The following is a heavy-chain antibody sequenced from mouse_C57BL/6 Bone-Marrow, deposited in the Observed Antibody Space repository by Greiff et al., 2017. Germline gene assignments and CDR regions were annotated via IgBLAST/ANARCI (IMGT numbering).Heavy chain of an antibody. CDR2: IYPGSGST. CDR1: GYTFTSYW. D-gene: IGHD2-3*01. CDR3: ARWWLLRVLYAMDY. V-gene: IGHV1-55*01. Sequence: QVQLKQPGAELVKPGASVKMSCKASGYTFTSYWITWVKQRPGQGLEWIGDIYPGSGSTNYNEKFKSKATLTVATSSSTAYMQLSSLTSEVSAVYYCARWWLLRVLYAMDYWGQGTSVTVSS. J-gene: IGHJ4*01.